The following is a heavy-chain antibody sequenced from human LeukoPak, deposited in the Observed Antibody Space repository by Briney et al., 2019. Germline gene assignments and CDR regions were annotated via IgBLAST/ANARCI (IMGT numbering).Heavy chain of an antibody. CDR2: VNHGGTT. Sequence: SETLSLTCAVYGESFSDYYWSWIRQPPGRGLEWIGEVNHGGTTNYNPSLKSRVIISADTSKNQFSLKLSSVTAADTAVYYCARGHLGFYCSSTSCYYPPDYWGQGTLVTVSS. V-gene: IGHV4-34*01. J-gene: IGHJ4*02. CDR1: GESFSDYY. D-gene: IGHD2-2*01. CDR3: ARGHLGFYCSSTSCYYPPDY.